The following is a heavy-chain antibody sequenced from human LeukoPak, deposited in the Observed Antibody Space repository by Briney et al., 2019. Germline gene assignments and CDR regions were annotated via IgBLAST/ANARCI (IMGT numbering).Heavy chain of an antibody. Sequence: PGGSLRLSCAASGFTFSSYDMHWVRQATEKGLEWVSAIGTAGDTYYPGSVKGRFTISRENAKNSLYLQMNSLRAGDTAVYCCARVRRGYYYYGMDVWGQGTTVTVSS. V-gene: IGHV3-13*01. CDR2: IGTAGDT. J-gene: IGHJ6*02. CDR1: GFTFSSYD. CDR3: ARVRRGYYYYGMDV.